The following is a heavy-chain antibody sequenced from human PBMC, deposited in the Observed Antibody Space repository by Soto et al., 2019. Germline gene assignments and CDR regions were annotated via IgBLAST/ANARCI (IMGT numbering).Heavy chain of an antibody. CDR3: ARGYRRAIQDY. CDR1: GGSFSGYF. J-gene: IGHJ4*02. D-gene: IGHD3-3*01. CDR2: IYHSGST. Sequence: PSETLSLTCAVYGGSFSGYFWTWIRQAPGKGLEWIGEIYHSGSTNYNPSLKSRVTISVDTSKNQFSLKLSSVTAADTAVYYCARGYRRAIQDYWGQGTLATVSS. V-gene: IGHV4-34*01.